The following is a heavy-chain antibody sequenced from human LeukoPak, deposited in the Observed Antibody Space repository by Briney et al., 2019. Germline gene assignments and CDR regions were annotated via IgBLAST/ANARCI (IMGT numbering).Heavy chain of an antibody. Sequence: SVKVSCKASGGTFSNYAISWVRQAPGQGLEWMGGIIPIFGTTNYAQKLQGRVTITADESTSTAYMELSSLRSEDTAVYYCASRTYTYDSSGYYRRNYYFDYWGQGTLVTVSS. V-gene: IGHV1-69*01. CDR1: GGTFSNYA. CDR2: IIPIFGTT. J-gene: IGHJ4*02. CDR3: ASRTYTYDSSGYYRRNYYFDY. D-gene: IGHD3-22*01.